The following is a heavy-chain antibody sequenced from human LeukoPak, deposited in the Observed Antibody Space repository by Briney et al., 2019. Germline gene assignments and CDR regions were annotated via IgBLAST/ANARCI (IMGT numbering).Heavy chain of an antibody. Sequence: GGSLRLSCAASGFTFSIYSMNWVRQAPRKGLEWVAVISDDGSNIYYADSVKGRFTISRDNSKNTLYLQMNSLGGEDTAVYYCARESVFDSWGQGTLVTVSS. J-gene: IGHJ4*02. CDR2: ISDDGSNI. V-gene: IGHV3-30-3*01. CDR1: GFTFSIYS. CDR3: ARESVFDS.